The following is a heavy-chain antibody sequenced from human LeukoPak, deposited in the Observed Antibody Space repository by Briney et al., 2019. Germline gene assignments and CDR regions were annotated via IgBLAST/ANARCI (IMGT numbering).Heavy chain of an antibody. V-gene: IGHV4-59*08. CDR2: IHYSGST. D-gene: IGHD3-10*01. CDR3: ARHYGSGTFPLDY. CDR1: GGSISSYY. J-gene: IGHJ4*02. Sequence: PSETLSLTCTVSGGSISSYYWSWVRQPPGKGLEWIGYIHYSGSTSYNPSLKSRVTISVDTSKNQLSLKLSSVTAADTAVYYCARHYGSGTFPLDYWGQGTLVTVSA.